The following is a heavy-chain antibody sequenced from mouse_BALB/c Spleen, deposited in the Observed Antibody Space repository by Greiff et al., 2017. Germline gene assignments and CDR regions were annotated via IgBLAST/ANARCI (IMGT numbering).Heavy chain of an antibody. J-gene: IGHJ4*01. D-gene: IGHD2-14*01. CDR3: ARIYYRYDKDYAMDY. CDR1: GYTFTDYA. Sequence: VQLQQSGAELVRPGVSVKISCNGSGYTFTDYAMHWVKQSHAKSLEWIGVISTYYGDASYNQKFKGKATMTVDKSSSTAYMELARLTSEDSAIYYCARIYYRYDKDYAMDYWGEGTSVTGSS. V-gene: IGHV1S137*01. CDR2: ISTYYGDA.